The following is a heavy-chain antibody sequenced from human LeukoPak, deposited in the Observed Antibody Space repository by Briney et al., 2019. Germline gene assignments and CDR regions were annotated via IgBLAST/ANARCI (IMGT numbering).Heavy chain of an antibody. D-gene: IGHD3-22*01. Sequence: GGSLRLSCEASGFTFDDYGMSWVRQGPGKGLEWVAGINWNGATIGYVASVKGRLTISRDNAKNSLYLKMNSLRAEDTALYYCARNTEYDSSGIAPWGPGAVVTVSS. CDR3: ARNTEYDSSGIAP. J-gene: IGHJ5*02. V-gene: IGHV3-20*04. CDR2: INWNGATI. CDR1: GFTFDDYG.